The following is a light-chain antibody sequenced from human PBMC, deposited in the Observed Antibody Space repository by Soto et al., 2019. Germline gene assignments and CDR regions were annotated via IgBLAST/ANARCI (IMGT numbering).Light chain of an antibody. Sequence: VLTQSPGTLSLSPGERATLSCRASQSVTSTYLAWYQQKPGQAPRLLIYGASSRATGVPDRFSGRGSGTEFTLTITSLQSEDFAVYYCQQYNDWLWTFGQGTKVDIK. V-gene: IGKV3-20*01. CDR2: GAS. J-gene: IGKJ1*01. CDR1: QSVTSTY. CDR3: QQYNDWLWT.